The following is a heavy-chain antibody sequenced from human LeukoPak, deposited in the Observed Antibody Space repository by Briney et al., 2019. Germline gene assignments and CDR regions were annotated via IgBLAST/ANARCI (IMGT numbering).Heavy chain of an antibody. J-gene: IGHJ6*02. CDR2: TSSDGNNK. CDR3: AKERVDGDYVYYYYGMDV. Sequence: GGSLRLSCAASGFMFSRYAMHWVRQAPGKGLGWVAVTSSDGNNKHYADSVKGRFTISRDNSRNTLYLQMNSLRAEDTGVFYCAKERVDGDYVYYYYGMDVWGQGTTVTVS. V-gene: IGHV3-30*18. D-gene: IGHD4-17*01. CDR1: GFMFSRYA.